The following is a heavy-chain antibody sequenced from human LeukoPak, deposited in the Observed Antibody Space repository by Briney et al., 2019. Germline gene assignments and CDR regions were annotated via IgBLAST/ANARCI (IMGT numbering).Heavy chain of an antibody. CDR2: VRDNGEN. CDR3: ARQPANTAAFDI. V-gene: IGHV4-59*08. D-gene: IGHD5-18*01. CDR1: GGSINAYY. Sequence: PSETLSLTCTVSGGSINAYYWSWVRQPPGKGLEWIAYVRDNGENNYNPSLKSRVAISVDTANNQISLRLNFVTAADTAIYYCARQPANTAAFDIWGLGTMVTVSS. J-gene: IGHJ3*02.